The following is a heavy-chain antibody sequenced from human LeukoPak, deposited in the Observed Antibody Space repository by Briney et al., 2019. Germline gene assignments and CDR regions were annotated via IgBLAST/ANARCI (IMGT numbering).Heavy chain of an antibody. Sequence: PSETLSLTCTVSGGSVSSGSYYWSWIRQPPGKGLEWIGYIYYSGSTNYNPSLKSRVTISVDTSKNQFSLKLSSVTAADTAVYYCARTYYDFWSGYWCGMDVWGQGTTVTVSS. D-gene: IGHD3-3*01. CDR3: ARTYYDFWSGYWCGMDV. V-gene: IGHV4-61*01. CDR2: IYYSGST. J-gene: IGHJ6*02. CDR1: GGSVSSGSYY.